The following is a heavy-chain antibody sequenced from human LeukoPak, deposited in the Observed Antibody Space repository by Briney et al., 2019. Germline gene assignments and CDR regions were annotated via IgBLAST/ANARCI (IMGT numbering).Heavy chain of an antibody. CDR2: IIPILGIA. CDR1: GGTFSSYA. V-gene: IGHV1-69*04. Sequence: SVKVSCKASGGTFSSYAISWVRQAPGQGLEWMGRIIPILGIANYAQKFQGRVTITADKSTSTAYMELSSLRSEDTAVYYCARGRSRKDFDYWGQGTLVTVSS. CDR3: ARGRSRKDFDY. D-gene: IGHD1-14*01. J-gene: IGHJ4*02.